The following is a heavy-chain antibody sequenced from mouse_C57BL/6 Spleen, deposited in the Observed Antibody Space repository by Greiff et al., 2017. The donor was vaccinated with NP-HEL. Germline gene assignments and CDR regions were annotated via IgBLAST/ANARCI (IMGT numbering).Heavy chain of an antibody. D-gene: IGHD1-1*01. Sequence: EVKVVESGPELVKPGASVKISCKASGYTFTDYYMNWVKQSHGKSLEWIGDIYPNNGGTSYNQKFKGKATLTVDKSSSTAYMELRSLTSEDSAVYYCARWDYGTSFDYWGQGTTLTVSS. V-gene: IGHV1-26*01. CDR2: IYPNNGGT. CDR3: ARWDYGTSFDY. CDR1: GYTFTDYY. J-gene: IGHJ2*01.